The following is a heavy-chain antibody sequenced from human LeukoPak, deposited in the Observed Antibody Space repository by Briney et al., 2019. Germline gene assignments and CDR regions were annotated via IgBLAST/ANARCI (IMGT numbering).Heavy chain of an antibody. V-gene: IGHV1-2*02. Sequence: EASVKVSCKASGYTFTGYYMHWVRQAPGQGLEWMGWINPNSGGTNYAQKFQGRVTLTRDTSLSTAFMELSRLRSDDTAVYYCARSGDTGLSGSWAIKWFGPWGQGTLVTVSS. CDR2: INPNSGGT. J-gene: IGHJ5*02. CDR3: ARSGDTGLSGSWAIKWFGP. CDR1: GYTFTGYY. D-gene: IGHD3-3*01.